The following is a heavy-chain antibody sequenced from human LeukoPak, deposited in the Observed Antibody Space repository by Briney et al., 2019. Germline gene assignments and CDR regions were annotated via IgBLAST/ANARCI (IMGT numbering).Heavy chain of an antibody. J-gene: IGHJ4*02. D-gene: IGHD3-3*01. CDR1: GYTFISYG. CDR3: ASMSGYYPSYYFDY. CDR2: ISAYNGNK. Sequence: ASVKVSCKASGYTFISYGITWVRQAPGQGLEWLGWISAYNGNKDYAQKLQGRVTLTTDTSTSTAYMEVRSLRSDDTAVYYCASMSGYYPSYYFDYWGQGTLVTVSS. V-gene: IGHV1-18*01.